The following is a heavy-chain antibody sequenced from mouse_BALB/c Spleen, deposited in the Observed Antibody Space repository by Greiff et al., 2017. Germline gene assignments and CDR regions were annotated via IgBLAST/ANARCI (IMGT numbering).Heavy chain of an antibody. CDR2: IFPGTGTT. CDR1: GYTFTSYW. CDR3: ARSDYDYDGYAMDY. V-gene: IGHV1S132*01. D-gene: IGHD2-4*01. J-gene: IGHJ4*01. Sequence: VQLQQSGAELVKPGASVKLSCKTSGYTFTSYWIQWVKQRPGQGLGWIGEIFPGTGTTYYNEKFKGKATLTIDTSSSTAYMQLSSLTSEDSAVYFCARSDYDYDGYAMDYWGQGTSVTVSS.